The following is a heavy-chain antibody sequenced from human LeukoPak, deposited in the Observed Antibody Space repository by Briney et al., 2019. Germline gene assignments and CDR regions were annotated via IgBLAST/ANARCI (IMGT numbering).Heavy chain of an antibody. D-gene: IGHD3-10*01. CDR3: AVRRITMVRGVIGPDWFDP. Sequence: GGSLRLSCAASGFTFSDCYMSWIRQAPGKGLEWVSYISSSSSYTSYADSVKGRFTISRDNAKNSLYLQMNSLRAEDTAVYYCAVRRITMVRGVIGPDWFDPWGQGTLVTVSS. J-gene: IGHJ5*02. V-gene: IGHV3-11*06. CDR2: ISSSSSYT. CDR1: GFTFSDCY.